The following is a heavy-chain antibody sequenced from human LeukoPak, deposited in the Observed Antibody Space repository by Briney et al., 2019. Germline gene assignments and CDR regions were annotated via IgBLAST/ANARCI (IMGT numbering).Heavy chain of an antibody. J-gene: IGHJ5*02. CDR1: GESFSGYY. D-gene: IGHD5-18*01. V-gene: IGHV4-34*01. CDR3: ARVGAYTAMVSA. Sequence: SETLSLTCAVYGESFSGYYWSWIRQPPGKGLEWIGEINHSGSTNYNPSLKSRVTISVDTSKNQFSLKLSSVTAADTAVYYCARVGAYTAMVSAWGQGTLVTVSS. CDR2: INHSGST.